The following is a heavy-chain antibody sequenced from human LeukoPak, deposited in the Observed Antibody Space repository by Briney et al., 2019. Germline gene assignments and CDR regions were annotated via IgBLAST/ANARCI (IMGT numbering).Heavy chain of an antibody. CDR1: GYTFTSFG. J-gene: IGHJ4*02. CDR2: IITYNGNT. Sequence: GASVKVSCKASGYTFTSFGITWVRQAPGQGLEWMGWIITYNGNTNYAQNLQGRVTMTTDTSTSTAYMELRSLTSDDTAVYYCARDGTFTDYGDYGAYACWGQGTLVTVSS. V-gene: IGHV1-18*01. CDR3: ARDGTFTDYGDYGAYAC. D-gene: IGHD4-17*01.